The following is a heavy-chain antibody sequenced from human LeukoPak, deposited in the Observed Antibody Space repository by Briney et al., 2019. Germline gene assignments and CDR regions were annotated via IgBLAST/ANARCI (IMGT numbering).Heavy chain of an antibody. Sequence: AASVKVSCKASGYTFTGYYMHWVRQAPGQGLEWMGWINPNSGGTNYAQKFQGRVTMTRDTSISTAYMELSRLRSDDTAVYYCARVSLRLRLGELSSSLGYWGQGTLVTVSS. CDR1: GYTFTGYY. CDR2: INPNSGGT. V-gene: IGHV1-2*02. J-gene: IGHJ4*02. CDR3: ARVSLRLRLGELSSSLGY. D-gene: IGHD3-16*02.